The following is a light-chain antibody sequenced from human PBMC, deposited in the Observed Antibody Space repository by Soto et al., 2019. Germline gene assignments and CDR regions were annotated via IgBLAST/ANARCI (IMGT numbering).Light chain of an antibody. Sequence: QSALTQPASVSGSPGQSITISCTGTSSDVGSYSRVSWYQQHPGKAPKLVIYEVNNRPSGVSNRFSGSKSGNTASLTISGLQAEDEDDYYCCSFTTSSTYVFGSGTKVTVL. CDR3: CSFTTSSTYV. CDR1: SSDVGSYSR. CDR2: EVN. V-gene: IGLV2-14*01. J-gene: IGLJ1*01.